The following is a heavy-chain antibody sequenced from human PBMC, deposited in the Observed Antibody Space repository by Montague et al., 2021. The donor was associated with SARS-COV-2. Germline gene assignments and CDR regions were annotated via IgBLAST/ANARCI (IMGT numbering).Heavy chain of an antibody. V-gene: IGHV2-5*02. CDR2: IYCDDDK. D-gene: IGHD6-13*01. CDR1: GFSLSTSGVG. CDR3: AHRIGIAAVSNEFRFDP. J-gene: IGHJ5*02. Sequence: PALVKPTQTLTLTCTFSGFSLSTSGVGVGWIRQPPGKALEWLALIYCDDDKRYSPSLKSRLTITKDTSKNQVVLTMTNMDPVDTATYYCAHRIGIAAVSNEFRFDPWGQGTLVTVSS.